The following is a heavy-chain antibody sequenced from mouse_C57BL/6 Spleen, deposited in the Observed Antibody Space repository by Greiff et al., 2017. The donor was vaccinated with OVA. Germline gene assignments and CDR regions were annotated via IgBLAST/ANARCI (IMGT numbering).Heavy chain of an antibody. D-gene: IGHD1-1*01. Sequence: EVHLVESGGGLVKPGGSLKLSCAASGFTFSSYAMSWVRQTPEKRLEWVATISAGGGYTYYPDNVKGRVTISRDNAKNNLYLQLSHLKSEDTAMYYCARDYYGRRFLDYWGQGTTLTVSS. J-gene: IGHJ2*01. CDR1: GFTFSSYA. CDR3: ARDYYGRRFLDY. V-gene: IGHV5-4*01. CDR2: ISAGGGYT.